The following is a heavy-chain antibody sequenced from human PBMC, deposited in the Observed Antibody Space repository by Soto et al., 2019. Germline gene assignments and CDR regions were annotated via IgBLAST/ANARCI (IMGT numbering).Heavy chain of an antibody. CDR1: GGSISSYY. Sequence: PSETLSLTCTVSGGSISSYYWSWIRQPPGKGLEWIGYIYYSGSTNYNPSLKSRVTISVDTSKDQFSLKLSSVTAADMAVYYCARDPGYYYYGMDVWGQGTTVTVSS. J-gene: IGHJ6*02. CDR3: ARDPGYYYYGMDV. V-gene: IGHV4-59*01. CDR2: IYYSGST.